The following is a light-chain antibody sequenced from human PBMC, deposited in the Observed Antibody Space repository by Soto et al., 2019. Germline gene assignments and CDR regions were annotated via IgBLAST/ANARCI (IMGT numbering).Light chain of an antibody. CDR1: SSDIGEYDY. Sequence: QSVLTQPASVSGSPGQSITTSYTGTSSDIGEYDYVSWYQQHPGKAPKLIINDVNNRPSGVSHRFSGSKSGNTASLTISGLQAEDEADYYCTSYTNPSPYVFGSGTKVTVL. J-gene: IGLJ1*01. CDR3: TSYTNPSPYV. V-gene: IGLV2-14*01. CDR2: DVN.